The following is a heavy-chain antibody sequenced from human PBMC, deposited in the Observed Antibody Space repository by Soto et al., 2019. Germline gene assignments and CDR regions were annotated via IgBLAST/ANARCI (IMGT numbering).Heavy chain of an antibody. D-gene: IGHD4-17*01. J-gene: IGHJ4*02. V-gene: IGHV1-18*01. CDR1: GYPFGGYA. CDR3: ARPSTSYGDYGWSLAY. CDR2: VSAHTGDS. Sequence: QVQLVHSGAEVKKPGASVKVSCKASGYPFGGYAIGWVRQAPGQGLEWMGWVSAHTGDSGYAQRFQGRVTLPTETSTSTAYMELRGLRSDDTAVYYCARPSTSYGDYGWSLAYWGQGTLVTVSS.